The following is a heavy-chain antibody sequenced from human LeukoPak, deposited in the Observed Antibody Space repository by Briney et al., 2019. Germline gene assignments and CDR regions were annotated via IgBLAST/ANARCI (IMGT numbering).Heavy chain of an antibody. CDR2: IKQDGSER. Sequence: PGGSLRLSCAASGFTFSSYWMSWVRQAPGKGLEWVANIKQDGSERYSVDSVKGRLTISRDNARNSLYLQMNSLRAEDTAVYYCARASYSPDWFDPWGQGTLVTVSS. V-gene: IGHV3-7*04. CDR1: GFTFSSYW. J-gene: IGHJ5*02. CDR3: ARASYSPDWFDP. D-gene: IGHD4-11*01.